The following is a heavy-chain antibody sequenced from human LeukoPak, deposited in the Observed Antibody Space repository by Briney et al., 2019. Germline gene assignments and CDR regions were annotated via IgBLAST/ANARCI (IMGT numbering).Heavy chain of an antibody. CDR3: AKVLSQGYTNSRTNWFDP. V-gene: IGHV3-23*01. Sequence: PGGSLRLSCAASGFTFSASAMSWVRQAPGKGLEWVSAISGSGATTYYPDSVKGRFTISRDNSKNTLYLQMNSLRAEDTAVYSCAKVLSQGYTNSRTNWFDPWGQGTLVIVSS. CDR1: GFTFSASA. J-gene: IGHJ5*02. D-gene: IGHD6-13*01. CDR2: ISGSGATT.